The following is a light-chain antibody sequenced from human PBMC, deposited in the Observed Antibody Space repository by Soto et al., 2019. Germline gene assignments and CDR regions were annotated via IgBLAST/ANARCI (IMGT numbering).Light chain of an antibody. CDR3: AASDDSLNGYV. V-gene: IGLV1-44*01. J-gene: IGLJ1*01. Sequence: QSVLTQPPSASGTPGQRVTISCSGSSSNIGSNTVNWYQQLPGTAPKLLIYTNNQRPSGVPDRFSGSKSGTSASLAISGLQSDDEADYYCAASDDSLNGYVFGTGTQLTVL. CDR2: TNN. CDR1: SSNIGSNT.